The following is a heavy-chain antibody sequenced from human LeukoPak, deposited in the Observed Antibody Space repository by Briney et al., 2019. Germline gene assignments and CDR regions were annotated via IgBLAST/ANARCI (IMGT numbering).Heavy chain of an antibody. CDR1: GFIFGNYA. Sequence: GGSLRLSCAGSGFIFGNYAMHWVRQAPGKGLEWVAGITWNSADIAYADSVKGRFTISRDNAKNSVYLQMDSLRAEDTALYYCTKDYSSGYFNWFDPWGQGTLVTVSS. CDR2: ITWNSADI. V-gene: IGHV3-9*01. J-gene: IGHJ5*02. D-gene: IGHD3-22*01. CDR3: TKDYSSGYFNWFDP.